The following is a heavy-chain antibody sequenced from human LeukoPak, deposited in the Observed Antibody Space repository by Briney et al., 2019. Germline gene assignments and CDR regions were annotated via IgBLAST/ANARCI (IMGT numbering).Heavy chain of an antibody. D-gene: IGHD3-22*01. CDR2: IKQDGSEK. CDR1: GFTFSSYW. Sequence: GGSLRLSCAASGFTFSSYWMTWVRQAPGKGLDWVANIKQDGSEKYYVDSVKGRFTISRDNAKNSLYLQMNSLSAEDTAVYYCAREVVRLHYGMDVWGQGTTVTVSS. CDR3: AREVVRLHYGMDV. V-gene: IGHV3-7*01. J-gene: IGHJ6*02.